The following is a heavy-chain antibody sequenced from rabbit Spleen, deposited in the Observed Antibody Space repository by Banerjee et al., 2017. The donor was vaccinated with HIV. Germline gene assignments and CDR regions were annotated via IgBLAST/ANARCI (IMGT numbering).Heavy chain of an antibody. CDR3: ARGSAAMTMLITGYYLGL. CDR2: IDTGSSGFT. V-gene: IGHV1S45*01. D-gene: IGHD2-1*01. J-gene: IGHJ6*01. CDR1: GFDFSNYG. Sequence: QQQLEESGGDLVKPGASLTLTCTASGFDFSNYGVSWVRQAPGKGLEWIGYIDTGSSGFTYFATWAKGRFTISKTSSTTVTLQMTSLTAADTATYFCARGSAAMTMLITGYYLGLWGQGTLVTVS.